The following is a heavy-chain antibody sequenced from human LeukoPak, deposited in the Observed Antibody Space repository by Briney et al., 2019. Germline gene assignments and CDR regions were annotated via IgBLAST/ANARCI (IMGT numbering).Heavy chain of an antibody. CDR1: GFTVSINY. V-gene: IGHV3-53*01. D-gene: IGHD2-2*01. CDR2: IYSGGNT. Sequence: GGSLRLSCAASGFTVSINYMSWVRQAPGEGLEWVSVIYSGGNTYYADSVKGRFTISRDNSKNTVYLQMNSLRAEDTAVYYCARGETSSYDYWGQGTLVTVSS. J-gene: IGHJ4*02. CDR3: ARGETSSYDY.